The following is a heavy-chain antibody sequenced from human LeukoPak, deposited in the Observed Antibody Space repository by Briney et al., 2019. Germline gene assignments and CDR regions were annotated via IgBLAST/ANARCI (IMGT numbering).Heavy chain of an antibody. CDR2: IYYSGST. V-gene: IGHV4-59*01. CDR3: AGHDSSGTYFQH. J-gene: IGHJ1*01. D-gene: IGHD3-22*01. CDR1: GGSISSYY. Sequence: PSETLSLTCTVSGGSISSYYWSWIRQPPGKGLEWIGYIYYSGSTNYNPSLRSRVTISVDTSKNQFSLKLSSVTAADTAVYYCAGHDSSGTYFQHWGQGTLVTVSS.